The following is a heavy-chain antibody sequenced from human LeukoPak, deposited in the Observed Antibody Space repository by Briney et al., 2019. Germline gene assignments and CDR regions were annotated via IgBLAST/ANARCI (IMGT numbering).Heavy chain of an antibody. Sequence: ASVKVSCKASGYSFTAYYMHWVRQAPGQGLEWMGWINPNSGGTNYAQKFQGRVTMTRDTSISTAYMELSRLRSDDTAVYYCARDLWVAMVRGVMGYWGQGTLVTVSS. CDR1: GYSFTAYY. V-gene: IGHV1-2*02. D-gene: IGHD3-10*01. CDR3: ARDLWVAMVRGVMGY. CDR2: INPNSGGT. J-gene: IGHJ4*02.